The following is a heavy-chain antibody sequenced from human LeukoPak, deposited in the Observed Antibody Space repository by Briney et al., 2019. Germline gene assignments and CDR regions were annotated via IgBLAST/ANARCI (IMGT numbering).Heavy chain of an antibody. CDR2: IYYSGST. Sequence: PSETLSLTCTVSGGSISSYYWSWIRQPPGKGLEWIGYIYYSGSTNSNPSLKSRVTISVDTSKNQFSLKLSSVTAADTAVYYCARYGLYSSGWYFVYWGQGTLVTVSS. V-gene: IGHV4-59*01. CDR3: ARYGLYSSGWYFVY. CDR1: GGSISSYY. D-gene: IGHD6-19*01. J-gene: IGHJ4*02.